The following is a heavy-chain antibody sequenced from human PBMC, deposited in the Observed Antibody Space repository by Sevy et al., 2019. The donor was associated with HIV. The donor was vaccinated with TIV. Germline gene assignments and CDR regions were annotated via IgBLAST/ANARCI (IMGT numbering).Heavy chain of an antibody. Sequence: VGSLRLSCAASEFTVSSNYRSWVRQAPGKGLEWVSVISSAGTTYYADSVKGRFTISRDNSKNTLYLQMNSLRAEDTAVYYCARSLVRADYYYYYAMDVWGQGTTVTVSS. CDR1: EFTVSSNY. CDR2: ISSAGTT. CDR3: ARSLVRADYYYYYAMDV. V-gene: IGHV3-53*01. D-gene: IGHD3-10*01. J-gene: IGHJ6*02.